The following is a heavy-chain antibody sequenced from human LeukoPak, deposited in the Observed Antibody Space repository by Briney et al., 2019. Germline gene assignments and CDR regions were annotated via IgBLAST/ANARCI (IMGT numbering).Heavy chain of an antibody. Sequence: GSLRLSCAASGFTFSSYAMSWVRQAPGKGLEWVSAISGSGGSTYYADSVKGRFTISRDNSKNTLYLQMNSLRAEDTAVYDCAKDRQTNYYGSGSYIVWGQGTLVTVSS. CDR1: GFTFSSYA. J-gene: IGHJ4*02. V-gene: IGHV3-23*01. CDR3: AKDRQTNYYGSGSYIV. CDR2: ISGSGGST. D-gene: IGHD3-10*01.